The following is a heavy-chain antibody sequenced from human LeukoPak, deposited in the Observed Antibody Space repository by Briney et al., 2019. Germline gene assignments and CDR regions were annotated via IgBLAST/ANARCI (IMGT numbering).Heavy chain of an antibody. J-gene: IGHJ4*02. D-gene: IGHD6-19*01. V-gene: IGHV3-43*02. CDR3: AKVGSGWYYYDY. Sequence: GGSLRLSCAASGFAFDDSAMHWVRQAPGKGLEGVSLISGDGDNTYYADSVKGRFTISRDNNENSLYLQMNSLRTEDTALYYCAKVGSGWYYYDYWGQGALVTVSS. CDR2: ISGDGDNT. CDR1: GFAFDDSA.